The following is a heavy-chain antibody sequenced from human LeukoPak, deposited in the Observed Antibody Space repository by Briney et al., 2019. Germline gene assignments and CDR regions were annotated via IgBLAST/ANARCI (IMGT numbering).Heavy chain of an antibody. CDR1: GFTFSTYS. Sequence: PGGSLRLSCAASGFTFSTYSLNWVRQAPGKGLEWVSSISSSSSYIYYADSVKGRFTISRDNAKNSLYLQMNSLRAEDTAVYYCARDNEVEWRHYYGSGSYDYWGQGTLVTVSS. V-gene: IGHV3-21*01. CDR2: ISSSSSYI. J-gene: IGHJ4*02. D-gene: IGHD3-10*01. CDR3: ARDNEVEWRHYYGSGSYDY.